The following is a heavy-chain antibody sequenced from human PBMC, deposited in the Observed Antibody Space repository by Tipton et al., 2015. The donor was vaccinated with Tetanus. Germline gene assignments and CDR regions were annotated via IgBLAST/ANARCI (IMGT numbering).Heavy chain of an antibody. J-gene: IGHJ4*02. Sequence: TLSLTCIVSGGSLFSGSFYWAWIRQPPGKGLEWIGNIYYNGNTYYLSSLESRATISADTSKNQFSLSLRSVTAADTAVYYCARLREIVSRSGWAFDYWGQGILVTVAS. CDR1: GGSLFSGSFY. CDR2: IYYNGNT. CDR3: ARLREIVSRSGWAFDY. D-gene: IGHD5/OR15-5a*01. V-gene: IGHV4-39*01.